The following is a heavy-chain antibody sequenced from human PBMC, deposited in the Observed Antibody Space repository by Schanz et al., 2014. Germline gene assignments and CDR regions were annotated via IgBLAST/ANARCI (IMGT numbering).Heavy chain of an antibody. CDR1: GFSFSTYA. CDR2: MYINSGRT. J-gene: IGHJ3*01. D-gene: IGHD5-12*01. CDR3: ARDGGRDGYNLAFDV. Sequence: VQLVESGGGVVQPGRSLRLSCAASGFSFSTYAMHWVRQAPGKGLEWISSMYINSGRTQYADSVKGRFIISRDSSKNTLFLQMNSLRAEDTAVYFCARDGGRDGYNLAFDVWGQGTLVTVSS. V-gene: IGHV3-30*14.